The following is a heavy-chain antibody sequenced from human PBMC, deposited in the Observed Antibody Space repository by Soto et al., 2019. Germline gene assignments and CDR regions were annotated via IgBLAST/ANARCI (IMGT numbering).Heavy chain of an antibody. Sequence: QVHLVESGGGLVKPGGSLRLSCAASGFTFSDYYMSWIRQAPGKGLEWVSYISSGGDTTYYADSVKGRFTISRDNAKNSLSLQMNSLRAEDTAVYYCARGGFLAVAALDYWGQGTLVTVSS. V-gene: IGHV3-11*01. J-gene: IGHJ4*02. CDR2: ISSGGDTT. CDR3: ARGGFLAVAALDY. D-gene: IGHD6-19*01. CDR1: GFTFSDYY.